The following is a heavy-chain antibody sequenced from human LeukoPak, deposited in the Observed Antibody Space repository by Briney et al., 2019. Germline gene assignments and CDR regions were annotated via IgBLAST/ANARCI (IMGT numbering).Heavy chain of an antibody. D-gene: IGHD1-20*01. CDR3: ARLNWNDKWFFDY. J-gene: IGHJ4*02. Sequence: PSETLSLTCTVSGGSVSSVNYYCRWIRPPPGKGMEWIGYIYYSGSTNYSPSLKSRVTISVDTSKNQFSLKLSSVTAADTAVYFCARLNWNDKWFFDYWGQGTLVTVSS. CDR2: IYYSGST. CDR1: GGSVSSVNYY. V-gene: IGHV4-61*01.